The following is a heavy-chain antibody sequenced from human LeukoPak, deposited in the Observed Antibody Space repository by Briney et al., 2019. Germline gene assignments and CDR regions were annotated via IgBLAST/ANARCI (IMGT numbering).Heavy chain of an antibody. V-gene: IGHV1-69*05. CDR1: GGTFSSYA. Sequence: SVKVSCKASGGTFSSYAISWVRQAPGQGLEWMGRIIPIFGTANCAQKFQGSVTITTDESTSTAYMELSSLRSEDTAVYYCAGSPMVVTLRYYYYMDVWGKGTTVTVSS. D-gene: IGHD4-23*01. J-gene: IGHJ6*03. CDR2: IIPIFGTA. CDR3: AGSPMVVTLRYYYYMDV.